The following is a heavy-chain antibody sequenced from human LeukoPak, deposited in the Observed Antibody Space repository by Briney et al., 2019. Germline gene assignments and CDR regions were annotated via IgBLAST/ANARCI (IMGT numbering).Heavy chain of an antibody. D-gene: IGHD4-17*01. CDR3: ARGGYGDYSFDY. J-gene: IGHJ4*02. CDR2: ISYDGSNK. V-gene: IGHV3-30*03. CDR1: GFTFSSYS. Sequence: GSLRLSCAASGFTFSSYSMNWIRQAPGKGLEWVAVISYDGSNKYYADSVKGRFTISRDNSKNTLYLQMNSLRAEDTAVYYCARGGYGDYSFDYWGQGTLVTVSS.